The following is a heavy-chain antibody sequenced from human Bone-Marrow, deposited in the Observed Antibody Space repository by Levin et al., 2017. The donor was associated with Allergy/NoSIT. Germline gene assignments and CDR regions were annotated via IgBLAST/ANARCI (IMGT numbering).Heavy chain of an antibody. CDR3: ARNWDESHNGNGNYFDS. CDR2: VYYSGST. Sequence: SETLSLTCTVSGGSLRSPSYYWTWFRQHPKKGLEWIGNVYYSGSTYYSPSLRSRVTISVDTSKNQFSLKLRSVTAADTAVYFCARNWDESHNGNGNYFDSWGQGALVTVSS. J-gene: IGHJ4*02. CDR1: GGSLRSPSYY. V-gene: IGHV4-31*03. D-gene: IGHD1-1*01.